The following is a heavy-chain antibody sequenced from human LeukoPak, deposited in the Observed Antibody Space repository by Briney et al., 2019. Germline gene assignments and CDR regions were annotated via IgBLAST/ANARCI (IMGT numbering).Heavy chain of an antibody. V-gene: IGHV4-59*01. J-gene: IGHJ4*02. CDR1: GGFISSYY. Sequence: SETLSLTCTVSGGFISSYYWSWIRQPPGKGLEWIGYIYSSGDTNYNPSLKSRVSISVDTSKNQFSLKLSSVTAADTAVYYCARHPDDYYYDRGAHFDYWGQGTLVTVSS. CDR2: IYSSGDT. CDR3: ARHPDDYYYDRGAHFDY. D-gene: IGHD3-22*01.